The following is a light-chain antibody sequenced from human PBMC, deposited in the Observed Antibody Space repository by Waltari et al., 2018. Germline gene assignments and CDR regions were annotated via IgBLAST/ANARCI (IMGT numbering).Light chain of an antibody. CDR1: TSNIGSNP. J-gene: IGLJ2*01. V-gene: IGLV1-44*01. CDR2: SNN. Sequence: QSVLTQPPSASGTPGQTVTISSSGSTSNIGSNPVIRYQQLPGKAPKLLIYSNNQRPSGVPDRFSASKSGTSASLAISGLRSEDEADYYCVSWDDSLNGPAVGGGTKLTVL. CDR3: VSWDDSLNGPA.